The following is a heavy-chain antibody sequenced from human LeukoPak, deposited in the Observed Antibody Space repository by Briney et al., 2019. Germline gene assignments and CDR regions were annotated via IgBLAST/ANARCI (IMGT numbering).Heavy chain of an antibody. V-gene: IGHV4-38-2*02. CDR3: ATEPSQLLHIYYYYYYMYV. J-gene: IGHJ6*03. Sequence: SETLSLTCTVSAYSIGSGYYWGWIRQPPGKGLEWIGSIYHSGSTYYNPSLKSRVTISVDTSKNQFSLKLSSVTAADTAVYYCATEPSQLLHIYYYYYYMYVWVKGTTVTVSS. CDR1: AYSIGSGYY. D-gene: IGHD2-2*01. CDR2: IYHSGST.